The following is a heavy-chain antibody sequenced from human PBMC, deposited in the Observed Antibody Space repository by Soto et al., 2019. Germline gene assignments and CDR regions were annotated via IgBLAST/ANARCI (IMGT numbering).Heavy chain of an antibody. CDR2: INPKSGGT. Sequence: QVQLVQSGAEVKKPGASVNVSCKASGYTFTVYYMHWVRQAPGQGLEWMGWINPKSGGTMYPQKFQGRVTLTWDTSITTDNMALTRLRSDEAAVYYCARDLAKGGGSAGFDYWGQGTLVTVSS. J-gene: IGHJ4*02. D-gene: IGHD1-26*01. CDR3: ARDLAKGGGSAGFDY. CDR1: GYTFTVYY. V-gene: IGHV1-2*02.